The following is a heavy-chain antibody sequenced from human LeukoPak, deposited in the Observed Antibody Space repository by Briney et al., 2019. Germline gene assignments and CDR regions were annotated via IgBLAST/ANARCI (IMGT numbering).Heavy chain of an antibody. J-gene: IGHJ6*03. CDR2: IIPNLGIA. D-gene: IGHD3-3*01. CDR3: ARGKTSGYSEYYYYYYYMDV. Sequence: ASVKVSCKASGGTFSSYVISWVRQAPVQGLEWMGRIIPNLGIASYAQKFQGRVTITADESTSTAYMELSSLRSEDTAVYYCARGKTSGYSEYYYYYYYMDVWGKGTTVTVSS. CDR1: GGTFSSYV. V-gene: IGHV1-69*04.